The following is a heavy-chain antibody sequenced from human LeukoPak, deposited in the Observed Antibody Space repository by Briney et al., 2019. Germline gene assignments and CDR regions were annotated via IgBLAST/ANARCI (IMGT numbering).Heavy chain of an antibody. CDR1: GYTFTSYA. V-gene: IGHV7-4-1*02. CDR3: ARSPYDFWSGYYFYYYYGMDV. D-gene: IGHD3-3*01. Sequence: ASVKVSCKASGYTFTSYAMNWVRQAPGQGLEWMGWINTNTGNPTYAQGFTGRLVFSLDTSVSTAYLQISSLKAEDTAVYYCARSPYDFWSGYYFYYYYGMDVWGQGTTVTVSS. CDR2: INTNTGNP. J-gene: IGHJ6*02.